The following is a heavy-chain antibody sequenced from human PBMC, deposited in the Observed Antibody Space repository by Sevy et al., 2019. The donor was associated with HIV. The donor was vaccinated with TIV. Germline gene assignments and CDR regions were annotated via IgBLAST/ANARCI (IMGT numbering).Heavy chain of an antibody. Sequence: GGSLRLSCAASGFTFSTYGMHWVRQAPGKGLEWVAVMWFDGSNTYYADSVKGRFTISRDIAKNTLHLQMNSLRDEDKAVYYCARDLEFYDYGDYGPAFMPDYWGQGTLVTVSS. V-gene: IGHV3-33*01. CDR3: ARDLEFYDYGDYGPAFMPDY. D-gene: IGHD4-17*01. CDR1: GFTFSTYG. CDR2: MWFDGSNT. J-gene: IGHJ4*02.